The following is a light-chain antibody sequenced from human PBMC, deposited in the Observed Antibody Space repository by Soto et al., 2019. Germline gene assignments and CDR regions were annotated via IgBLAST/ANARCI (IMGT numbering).Light chain of an antibody. Sequence: DIQMTQSPSTLSASVGDRVTITCRASQSITDWLAWYQQKPGKAPKFLIYKASNLEGGVPSRFSGSGSGTEFTLTIFSVHPDDFATYYCQYWDDYSWTFGQGTKVEIK. CDR1: QSITDW. CDR3: QYWDDYSWT. CDR2: KAS. V-gene: IGKV1-5*03. J-gene: IGKJ1*01.